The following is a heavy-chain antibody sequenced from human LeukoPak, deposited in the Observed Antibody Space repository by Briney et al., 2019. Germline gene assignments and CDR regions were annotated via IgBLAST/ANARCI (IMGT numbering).Heavy chain of an antibody. CDR2: ITWESTNT. J-gene: IGHJ3*02. CDR3: AKDVSSRRGHNFDASDI. Sequence: PGGSLRLSCTASGFKFADAPMHWVRQSPGKSLEWSALITWESTNTYYADSVKGRFTISRDDSRNTLYLQMNSLRSDDTALYYCAKDVSSRRGHNFDASDIWGLGTLVTVSS. V-gene: IGHV3-43*01. D-gene: IGHD5-24*01. CDR1: GFKFADAP.